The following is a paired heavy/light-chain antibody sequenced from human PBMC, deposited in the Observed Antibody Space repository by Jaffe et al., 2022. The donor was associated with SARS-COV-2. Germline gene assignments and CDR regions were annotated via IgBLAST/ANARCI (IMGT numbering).Light chain of an antibody. CDR3: QQYNSYSYT. J-gene: IGKJ2*01. CDR2: KAS. V-gene: IGKV1-5*03. Sequence: DIQMTQSPSTLSASVGDRVTITCRASQTITTWLAWYQQKPGKAPKLLIYKASTLESGVPSRFSGSGSETEFTLTISSLQPDDFATYYCQQYNSYSYTFGQGTKLEIK. CDR1: QTITTW.
Heavy chain of an antibody. CDR1: GFTFSIFG. D-gene: IGHD6-13*01. CDR2: MSHDGSKK. Sequence: QVQLVESGGGMVQPGRSLRLSCEASGFTFSIFGMHWVRQAPDKGLEWVAVMSHDGSKKYYADSVKGRFTISRDNSKNTLYLQMNSLRTEDTALYYCAKGGSMWPRYYFAYWGQGTLVTVSS. CDR3: AKGGSMWPRYYFAY. J-gene: IGHJ4*02. V-gene: IGHV3-30*18.